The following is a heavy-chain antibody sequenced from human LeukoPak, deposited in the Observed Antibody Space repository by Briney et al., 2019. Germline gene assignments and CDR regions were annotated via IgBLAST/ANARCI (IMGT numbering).Heavy chain of an antibody. J-gene: IGHJ3*02. V-gene: IGHV4-31*03. D-gene: IGHD5-24*01. CDR3: ARGDGYPEDAFDI. CDR1: GGSISSGGYY. CDR2: IYYSGST. Sequence: SETLSLTCTVSGGSISSGGYYWSWIRQHPGKGLEWIGYIYYSGSTYYNPSLKSRVTISVDTSKNQFSLKLSSVTAADTAVYYCARGDGYPEDAFDIWGQGTMVTVSS.